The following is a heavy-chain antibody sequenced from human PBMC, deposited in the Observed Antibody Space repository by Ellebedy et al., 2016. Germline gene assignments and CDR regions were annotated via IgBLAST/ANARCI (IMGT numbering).Heavy chain of an antibody. J-gene: IGHJ3*01. CDR3: AKWNGGWYAFEV. D-gene: IGHD6-19*01. Sequence: SETLSLTCTVSGGSIGNYYWNWIRQSPGKGLEWIGYSHYSWTTNYNPSLKSRVTMSVDTSKSQFSLRLTSVTAADTAVYYCAKWNGGWYAFEVWGQGTMVTVSS. CDR2: SHYSWTT. CDR1: GGSIGNYY. V-gene: IGHV4-59*01.